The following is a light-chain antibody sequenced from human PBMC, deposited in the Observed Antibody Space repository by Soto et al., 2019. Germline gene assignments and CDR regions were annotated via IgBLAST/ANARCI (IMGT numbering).Light chain of an antibody. CDR3: QNYNSAPLT. Sequence: DIQITQSPSSLSASVGDRITITCRASQDISNYLAWYQQKSGKVPKLMIYAAYVLQPGVPSRFNGSASGTDFTLTISSLQPEDFATYYCQNYNSAPLTFGGGTKVEIK. J-gene: IGKJ4*01. CDR1: QDISNY. V-gene: IGKV1-27*01. CDR2: AAY.